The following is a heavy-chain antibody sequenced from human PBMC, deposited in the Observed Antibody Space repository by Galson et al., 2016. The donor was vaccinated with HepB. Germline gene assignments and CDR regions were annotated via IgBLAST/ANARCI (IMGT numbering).Heavy chain of an antibody. CDR2: IYWDDDK. CDR1: GFSLTTSGVG. V-gene: IGHV2-5*02. Sequence: PALVKPTQTLTLTCTFSGFSLTTSGVGVGWIRQPPGQALEWLALIYWDDDKRFSPSLKSRLTITKETSKNQVVLTMTNMDPVDTATYECERKRRAAAAAPYDYWGQGTLVSVSS. CDR3: ERKRRAAAAAPYDY. D-gene: IGHD6-13*01. J-gene: IGHJ4*02.